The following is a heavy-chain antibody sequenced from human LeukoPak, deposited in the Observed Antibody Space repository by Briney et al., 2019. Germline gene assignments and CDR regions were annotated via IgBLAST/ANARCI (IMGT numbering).Heavy chain of an antibody. CDR3: TTGRPSRYADWLATHNWFDP. J-gene: IGHJ5*02. V-gene: IGHV1-24*01. CDR2: FDPEDGET. CDR1: GYTLTELS. Sequence: ASVKVSCKVSGYTLTELSMHWVRQAPGKGLEWMGGFDPEDGETIYAQNFQGRVTMTEDTSTDTAYMELSSLRSEDTAVYYCTTGRPSRYADWLATHNWFDPWGQGTLVTVSS. D-gene: IGHD3-9*01.